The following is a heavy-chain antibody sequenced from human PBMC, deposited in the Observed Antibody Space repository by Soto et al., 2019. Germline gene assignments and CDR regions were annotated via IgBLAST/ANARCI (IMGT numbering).Heavy chain of an antibody. V-gene: IGHV1-18*01. CDR1: GYTFLTYG. CDR2: ISSYNGIT. D-gene: IGHD2-8*02. CDR3: ARALLHTLVVPDFDY. J-gene: IGHJ4*02. Sequence: QVLLVQSGAEVKKPGASLKVSCKASGYTFLTYGLTWVRQAPGEGLEWMGWISSYNGITNYARQFQGGVTMTADTSTNTGYMELRDLRSDDTAVYFCARALLHTLVVPDFDYWGQGTLATVSS.